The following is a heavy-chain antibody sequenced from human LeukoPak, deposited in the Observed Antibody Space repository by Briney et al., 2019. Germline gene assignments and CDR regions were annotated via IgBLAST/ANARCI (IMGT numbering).Heavy chain of an antibody. Sequence: SETLSLTCAVYGGSFSGYYWSWIRQPPGKGLKWIGEINRSGSTNYNPSLKSRVTISVDTSKNQFSLKLNSVIAADTAVYYCARLRDYVWGSYRYGAGFDYWGQGILVTVSS. CDR1: GGSFSGYY. CDR3: ARLRDYVWGSYRYGAGFDY. J-gene: IGHJ4*02. V-gene: IGHV4-34*01. D-gene: IGHD3-16*02. CDR2: INRSGST.